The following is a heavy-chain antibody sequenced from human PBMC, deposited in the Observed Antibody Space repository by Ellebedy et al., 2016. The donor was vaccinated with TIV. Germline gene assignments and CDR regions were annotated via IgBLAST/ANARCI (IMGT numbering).Heavy chain of an antibody. D-gene: IGHD6-6*01. CDR2: IIPIVGVV. J-gene: IGHJ4*02. Sequence: SVKVSCKASGGTFSSYAITWVRQAPGQGLESMGRIIPIVGVVNYPQKFQGRVTISADRSTRTAYMELSSLRSGDTAVYYCAWDSSSSESRDFDYWGQGTLVTVSS. V-gene: IGHV1-69*04. CDR3: AWDSSSSESRDFDY. CDR1: GGTFSSYA.